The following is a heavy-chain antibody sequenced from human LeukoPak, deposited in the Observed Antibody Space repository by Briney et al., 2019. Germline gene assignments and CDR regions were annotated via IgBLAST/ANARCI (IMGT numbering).Heavy chain of an antibody. Sequence: AGGSLRLSCAASGFTVTTNYMSWVRQAPGKGLECVSSLETGGTTHYADSVRGRFTISRDTSRNNLYLQMNSLRAEDTATYYCAKARGFFGEPDFYYAMDVWGQGTTVTVSS. D-gene: IGHD3-10*01. CDR2: LETGGTT. CDR3: AKARGFFGEPDFYYAMDV. CDR1: GFTVTTNY. V-gene: IGHV3-66*01. J-gene: IGHJ6*02.